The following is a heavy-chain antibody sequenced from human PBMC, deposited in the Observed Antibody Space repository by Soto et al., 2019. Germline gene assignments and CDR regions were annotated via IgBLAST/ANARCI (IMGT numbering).Heavy chain of an antibody. D-gene: IGHD6-19*01. CDR1: GGSLSSSSYY. CDR2: IYYSGST. CDR3: ARGLVSSGWYSPWDAFDI. J-gene: IGHJ3*02. V-gene: IGHV4-39*01. Sequence: ASETLSLTCTVSGGSLSSSSYYWGWIRQPPGKGLGWIGSIYYSGSTYYNPSLKSRVTISVDTSKNQFSLKLSSVTAADTAVYYCARGLVSSGWYSPWDAFDIWGQGTMVTVSS.